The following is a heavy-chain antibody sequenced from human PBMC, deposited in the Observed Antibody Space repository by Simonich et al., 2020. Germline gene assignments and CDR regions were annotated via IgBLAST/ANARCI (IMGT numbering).Heavy chain of an antibody. D-gene: IGHD3-3*01. Sequence: QVQLVQSGAEVKKPGASVKVSCKASGYTFTGYYMHWVRQAPGQGLEGMGWINPNSGGTNYEKKFQGRVTMTRDTSISTAYMELSRLRSDDTAVYYCARPRITIFGVVKGAFDIWGQGTMVTVSS. CDR1: GYTFTGYY. V-gene: IGHV1-2*02. J-gene: IGHJ3*02. CDR3: ARPRITIFGVVKGAFDI. CDR2: INPNSGGT.